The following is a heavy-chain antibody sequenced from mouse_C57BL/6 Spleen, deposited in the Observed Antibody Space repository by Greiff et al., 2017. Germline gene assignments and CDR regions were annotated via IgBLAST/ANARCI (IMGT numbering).Heavy chain of an antibody. J-gene: IGHJ4*01. V-gene: IGHV1-64*01. Sequence: VQLKQPGAELVKPGASVKLSCKASGYTFTSYWMHWVKQRPGQGLEWIGMIHPKSGSTNYNEKFKSKATLTVDKSSSTAYMQLSSLTSEDSAVYYCAREDYGAMDYWGQGTSVTVSS. CDR2: IHPKSGST. CDR1: GYTFTSYW. CDR3: AREDYGAMDY. D-gene: IGHD1-1*01.